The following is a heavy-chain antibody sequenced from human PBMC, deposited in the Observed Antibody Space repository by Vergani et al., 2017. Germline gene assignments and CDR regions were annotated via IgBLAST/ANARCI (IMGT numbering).Heavy chain of an antibody. J-gene: IGHJ5*02. V-gene: IGHV1-2*02. Sequence: QVQLVQSGAEVKKPGASVKVSCKASGYTFTGYYMHWVRQAPGQGLEWMGWINPNSGGTNYAQKFQGRVTMTRDTSISTAYMELSRLRSDDTAVYYCARGSGDFWGGGNWFDPWGQGTLVTVSS. D-gene: IGHD3-3*01. CDR2: INPNSGGT. CDR3: ARGSGDFWGGGNWFDP. CDR1: GYTFTGYY.